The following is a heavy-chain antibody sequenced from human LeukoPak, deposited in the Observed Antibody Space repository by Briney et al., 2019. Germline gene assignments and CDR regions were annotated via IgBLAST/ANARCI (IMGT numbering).Heavy chain of an antibody. Sequence: SVKVSCKASGGTFSSYAISWVRQAPGQGLEWMGRIIPILGIANYAQKFQGRVTITADKSTSTAYMELSSLRSEDTAVYYCAKDPMVRGVIGRYFDYWGQGTLVTVSS. CDR3: AKDPMVRGVIGRYFDY. D-gene: IGHD3-10*01. CDR1: GGTFSSYA. V-gene: IGHV1-69*04. CDR2: IIPILGIA. J-gene: IGHJ4*02.